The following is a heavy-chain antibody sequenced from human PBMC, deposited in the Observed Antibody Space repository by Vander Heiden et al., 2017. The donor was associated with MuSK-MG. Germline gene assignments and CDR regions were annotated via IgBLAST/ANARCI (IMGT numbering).Heavy chain of an antibody. V-gene: IGHV3-30-3*01. J-gene: IGHJ4*02. CDR3: ARGDPGYSSGWYAQSVDY. CDR2: ISYDGSNK. CDR1: GFTFGSFA. Sequence: QVQLVESGGGVVQPGRSLRLSCAAPGFTFGSFAMHWGPQAPGKGLEWLAVISYDGSNKYYADSVNGRFTISRDNSKNTLYLQMNSLRAEDTAVYYCARGDPGYSSGWYAQSVDYWGQGTLVTVSS. D-gene: IGHD6-19*01.